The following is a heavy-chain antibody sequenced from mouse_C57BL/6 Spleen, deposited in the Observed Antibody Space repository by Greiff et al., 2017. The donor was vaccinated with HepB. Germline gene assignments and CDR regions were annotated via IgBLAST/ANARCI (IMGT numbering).Heavy chain of an antibody. V-gene: IGHV1-9*01. J-gene: IGHJ4*01. Sequence: QVQLQQSGAELMKPGASVKLSCKATGYTFTGYWIEWVKQRPGHGLEWIGEILPGSGSTNYNEKFKGKATFTADTSSNTADMQLSSLTTEDSAIYYCARDGSIYYDYPYYAMDYWGQGTSVTVSS. CDR1: GYTFTGYW. CDR3: ARDGSIYYDYPYYAMDY. D-gene: IGHD2-4*01. CDR2: ILPGSGST.